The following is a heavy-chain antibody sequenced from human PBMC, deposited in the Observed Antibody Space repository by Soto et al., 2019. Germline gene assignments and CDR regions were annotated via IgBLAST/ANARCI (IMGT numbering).Heavy chain of an antibody. CDR3: ARPPDYGDYGYFDL. CDR1: VGSISSSSYY. V-gene: IGHV4-39*01. D-gene: IGHD4-17*01. CDR2: IYYSGST. J-gene: IGHJ2*01. Sequence: PSETLSLTCTVSVGSISSSSYYWGWILQPPGKGLEWIGSIYYSGSTYYNPSLKSRVTISVDTSKNQFSLKLSSVTAADTAVYYCARPPDYGDYGYFDLWGRGTLVTVSS.